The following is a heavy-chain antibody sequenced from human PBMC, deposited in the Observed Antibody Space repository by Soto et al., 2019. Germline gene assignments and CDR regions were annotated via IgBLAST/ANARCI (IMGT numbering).Heavy chain of an antibody. V-gene: IGHV2-5*02. CDR1: GFSLSTRGVG. CDR2: LYWDDDR. Sequence: QITLKASGPTLVKPTQTLTLTCSFSGFSLSTRGVGVGWIRQPPVKALEWLALLYWDDDRRYSPSLKSRLTITQDTSKNQVVLTMTIMAPVDTATYYCALSLRSGELLWGQGTLVTVSS. D-gene: IGHD3-10*01. CDR3: ALSLRSGELL. J-gene: IGHJ4*02.